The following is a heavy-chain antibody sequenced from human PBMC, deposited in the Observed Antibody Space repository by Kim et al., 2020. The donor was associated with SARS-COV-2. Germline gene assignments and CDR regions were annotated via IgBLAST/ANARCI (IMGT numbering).Heavy chain of an antibody. V-gene: IGHV5-51*01. Sequence: GESLKISCKGSGYSFTSYWIGWVRQMPGKGLEWMGIIYPGDSDTRYSPSFQGQVTISADKSISTAYLQWSSLKASDTAMYYCARSTDYGGNPYYYYYGMDVWGQGTPVTVSS. D-gene: IGHD4-17*01. CDR1: GYSFTSYW. J-gene: IGHJ6*02. CDR3: ARSTDYGGNPYYYYYGMDV. CDR2: IYPGDSDT.